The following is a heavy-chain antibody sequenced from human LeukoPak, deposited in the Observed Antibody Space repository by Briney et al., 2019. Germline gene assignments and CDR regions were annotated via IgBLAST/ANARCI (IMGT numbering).Heavy chain of an antibody. J-gene: IGHJ4*02. CDR1: GGSISSGSYY. D-gene: IGHD4-11*01. V-gene: IGHV4-39*07. Sequence: SQTLSLTCTVSGGSISSGSYYWRWIRQPPGKGLEWIGSIYHSGSTYYNPSLKSRVTISVDTSKNQFSLKLSSVTAADTAVYYCATLTTVSPFDYWGQGTLVTVSS. CDR3: ATLTTVSPFDY. CDR2: IYHSGST.